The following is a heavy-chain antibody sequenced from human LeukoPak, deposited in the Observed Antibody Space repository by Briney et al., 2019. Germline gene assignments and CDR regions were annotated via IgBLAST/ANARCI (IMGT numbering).Heavy chain of an antibody. CDR2: ITASGGST. J-gene: IGHJ4*02. D-gene: IGHD1-1*01. Sequence: HPGGSLRLSCASSGFTFNNCAMTWVRQAPGKGLEWVSSITASGGSTYCADSVKGRFTISGDNSKNTLYLQMSSLRAEDTAVYYCARDYPTSGIVTIFDYWGQGTLVTVSS. V-gene: IGHV3-23*01. CDR1: GFTFNNCA. CDR3: ARDYPTSGIVTIFDY.